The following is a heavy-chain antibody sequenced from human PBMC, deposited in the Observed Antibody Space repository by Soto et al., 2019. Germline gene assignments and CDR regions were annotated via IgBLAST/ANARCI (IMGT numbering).Heavy chain of an antibody. CDR1: GFTFSSNG. CDR3: ARWVGGSMYDNSGKYES. J-gene: IGHJ5*02. Sequence: QVQLVESGGGVVQPGRSLRLTCAASGFTFSSNGMHWVRQAPGKGLEWVAVVAYDGSKTYYGDSVRGRFTISRDNSENRLYLQMKSLIAEDTAVYYCARWVGGSMYDNSGKYESWGQGTLVTVSS. V-gene: IGHV3-30*03. D-gene: IGHD3-22*01. CDR2: VAYDGSKT.